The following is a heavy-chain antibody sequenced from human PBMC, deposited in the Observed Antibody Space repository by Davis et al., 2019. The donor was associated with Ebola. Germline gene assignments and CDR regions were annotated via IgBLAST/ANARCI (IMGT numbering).Heavy chain of an antibody. CDR2: IFTDGRTK. Sequence: GESLKISCAASGFTFNSYSLHWVRKAPGKGLEWVAAIFTDGRTKFYAGSVKGRFTISRDNSKNTLYLQMNNLRVEDTALYYCASLAVAGSIDDYWGQGTLVTVSS. CDR3: ASLAVAGSIDDY. J-gene: IGHJ4*02. CDR1: GFTFNSYS. V-gene: IGHV3-30*04. D-gene: IGHD6-19*01.